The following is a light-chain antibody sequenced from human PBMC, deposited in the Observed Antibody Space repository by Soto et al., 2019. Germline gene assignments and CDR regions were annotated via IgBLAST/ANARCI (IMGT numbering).Light chain of an antibody. CDR2: GAS. Sequence: EIVLTQSPGTLSLSPGERATLSCMASQSVSSSYLAWYQQKPGQAPRPLIYGASNRATGIPARFSGSGSGTDFTLTISSLESEDFALYYCHQRQSWPRTFGQGTKVDIK. CDR1: QSVSSSY. CDR3: HQRQSWPRT. J-gene: IGKJ1*01. V-gene: IGKV3-20*01.